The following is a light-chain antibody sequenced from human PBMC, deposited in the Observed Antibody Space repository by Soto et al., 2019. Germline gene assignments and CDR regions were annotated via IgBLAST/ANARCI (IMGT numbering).Light chain of an antibody. CDR2: AAS. V-gene: IGKV1-9*01. Sequence: IQLTQSPSSLSASVGDRVTITCRASQGISSYLVWYQQRPGKAPKLLIYAASTLQSGVSSRFRGSGSGTDFTLTISSLQPEDSATYYCQQLNSYPVTFGQGTKLEIK. CDR1: QGISSY. CDR3: QQLNSYPVT. J-gene: IGKJ2*01.